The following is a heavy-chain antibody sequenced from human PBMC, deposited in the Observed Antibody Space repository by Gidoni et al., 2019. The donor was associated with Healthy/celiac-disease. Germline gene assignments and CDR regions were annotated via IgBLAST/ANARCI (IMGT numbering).Heavy chain of an antibody. V-gene: IGHV1-2*04. Sequence: QVQLVQSGAEVKKPGASVKVSCTASGYTFTGYYMHWVRQAPGQGLEWMRWINPNSGGTNYAQKFQGWVTMTRDTSISTAYMELSRLRSDDTAVYYCARARFYYDSSGYYSEAFDIWGQGTMVTVSS. CDR1: GYTFTGYY. CDR2: INPNSGGT. D-gene: IGHD3-22*01. J-gene: IGHJ3*02. CDR3: ARARFYYDSSGYYSEAFDI.